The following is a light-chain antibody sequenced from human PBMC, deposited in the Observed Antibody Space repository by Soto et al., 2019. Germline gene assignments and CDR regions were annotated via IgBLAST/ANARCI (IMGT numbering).Light chain of an antibody. J-gene: IGKJ3*01. V-gene: IGKV1-27*01. Sequence: DIQMTQSPSSLSASVGDRVTMTCRASQYIRNDVAWYHQKPAEVPKLLIYAASTLQSGVPARFSGGGFGTDFTLPITCLRPEDVASYYCQGYHVGLLAFGPWTKVEVK. CDR2: AAS. CDR3: QGYHVGLLA. CDR1: QYIRND.